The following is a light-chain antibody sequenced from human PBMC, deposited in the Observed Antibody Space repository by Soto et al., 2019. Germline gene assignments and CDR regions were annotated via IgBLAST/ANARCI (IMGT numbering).Light chain of an antibody. Sequence: QSVLNQPCSVFRVPGPSVTISLTGNNSDVGNYNYVSWFQQHPGKAPKLMIYDVSKRPSGVPDRFSGSKSGNTASLTISGLQAEDEADYYCCSYAGSYSFDDFGTGTKVTVL. V-gene: IGLV2-11*01. CDR3: CSYAGSYSFDD. CDR2: DVS. J-gene: IGLJ1*01. CDR1: NSDVGNYNY.